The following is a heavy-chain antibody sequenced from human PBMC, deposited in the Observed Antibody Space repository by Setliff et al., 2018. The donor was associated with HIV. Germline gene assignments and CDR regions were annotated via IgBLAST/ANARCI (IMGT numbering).Heavy chain of an antibody. V-gene: IGHV1-3*01. D-gene: IGHD3-22*01. CDR3: ARPQYYYDTSGDDD. CDR1: GYTFTSYA. J-gene: IGHJ4*02. CDR2: INAGNGNT. Sequence: ASVKVSCKASGYTFTSYAMHWVRQAPGQRLEWMGWINAGNGNTKYSQKFQVRFTISRDDSKNTAYLQMSSLKTEDTAVYYCARPQYYYDTSGDDDWGQGTLVTVSS.